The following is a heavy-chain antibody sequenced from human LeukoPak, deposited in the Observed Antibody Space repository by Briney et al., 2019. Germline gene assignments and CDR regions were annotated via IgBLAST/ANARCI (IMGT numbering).Heavy chain of an antibody. CDR3: ARVRGDIAARGFIGY. CDR1: GYSISSGYY. J-gene: IGHJ4*02. CDR2: IYHSGST. V-gene: IGHV4-38-2*02. D-gene: IGHD6-6*01. Sequence: PSETLSLTCTVSGYSISSGYYWGWIRQPPGKGLEWIGSIYHSGSTYYNPSLKSRVTISVDTSKNQFSLKLSSVTAADTAVYYCARVRGDIAARGFIGYWGQGTLVTVSS.